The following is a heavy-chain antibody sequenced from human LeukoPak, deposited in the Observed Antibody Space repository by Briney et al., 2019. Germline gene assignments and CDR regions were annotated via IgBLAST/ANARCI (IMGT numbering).Heavy chain of an antibody. CDR1: GYSFTGYY. D-gene: IGHD2-2*01. CDR3: ARDWAAEDIVVVAGEDWFDP. CDR2: INPNSGGT. V-gene: IGHV1-2*02. Sequence: AASVKVSCKASGYSFTGYYMHWVRQAPGQGLEWMGWINPNSGGTNYAQKFQGRVTMTRDTSISTAYIELSRLRSDDTAVYYCARDWAAEDIVVVAGEDWFDPWGQGTLVTVSS. J-gene: IGHJ5*02.